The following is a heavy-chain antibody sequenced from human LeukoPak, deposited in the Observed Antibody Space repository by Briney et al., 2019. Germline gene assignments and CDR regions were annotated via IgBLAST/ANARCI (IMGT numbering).Heavy chain of an antibody. CDR3: ARGLSGGDAF. Sequence: GASVKFSCKASGYNFRSYGISWVRQAPGQGLEWLGWISTDNGNTNYAQNFQGRVTVTIDTSMSTAYMELKSLTSDDTAVYYCARGLSGGDAFWGQGTLVTVSS. CDR1: GYNFRSYG. CDR2: ISTDNGNT. D-gene: IGHD2-21*02. V-gene: IGHV1-18*01. J-gene: IGHJ4*02.